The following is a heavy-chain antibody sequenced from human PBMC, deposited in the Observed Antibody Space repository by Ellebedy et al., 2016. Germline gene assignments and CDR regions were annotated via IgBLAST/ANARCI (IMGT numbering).Heavy chain of an antibody. J-gene: IGHJ4*02. CDR1: GFTFRNYG. Sequence: GESLKISXAASGFTFRNYGMHWVRQAPGKGLEWVAAMSDSGTYIYYADSVKGRFTISRDNSQSTLYLQINSLRAEDTAVYYCAKVDGVSGYDSWPMDYWGQGTLVTVSS. V-gene: IGHV3-30*18. D-gene: IGHD5-12*01. CDR3: AKVDGVSGYDSWPMDY. CDR2: MSDSGTYI.